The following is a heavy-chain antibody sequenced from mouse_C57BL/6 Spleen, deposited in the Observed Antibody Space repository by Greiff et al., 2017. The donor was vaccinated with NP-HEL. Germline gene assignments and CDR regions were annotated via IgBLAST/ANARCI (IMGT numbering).Heavy chain of an antibody. CDR1: GYAFSSSW. V-gene: IGHV1-82*01. CDR2: IYPGDGDT. Sequence: VQLQQSGPELVKPGASVKISCKASGYAFSSSWMNWVKQRPGKGLEWIGRIYPGDGDTNYNGKFKGKATLTADKSSSTAYMQLSSLTSEDSAVYFCARRGIITTVVADFDVWGTGTTVTVSS. D-gene: IGHD1-1*01. J-gene: IGHJ1*03. CDR3: ARRGIITTVVADFDV.